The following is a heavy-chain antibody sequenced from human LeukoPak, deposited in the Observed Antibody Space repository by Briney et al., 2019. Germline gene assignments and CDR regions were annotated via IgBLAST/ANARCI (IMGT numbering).Heavy chain of an antibody. D-gene: IGHD4-17*01. J-gene: IGHJ5*02. CDR3: AREWGTVTTNIRWWFDP. V-gene: IGHV7-4-1*02. Sequence: ASVKVSCKASGYTFTSYAMNWVRQAPGQGLEWMGWINTNTGNPTYAQGFTGRFVFSLDTSVSTAYLQISSLKAEDTAVYYCAREWGTVTTNIRWWFDPWGQGALVTVSS. CDR1: GYTFTSYA. CDR2: INTNTGNP.